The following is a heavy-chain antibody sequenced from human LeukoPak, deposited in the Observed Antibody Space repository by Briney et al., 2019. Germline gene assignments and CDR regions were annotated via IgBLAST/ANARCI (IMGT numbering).Heavy chain of an antibody. D-gene: IGHD1-26*01. CDR2: IYTSGST. CDR1: GASISSFY. Sequence: SETLSLTCTVSGASISSFYWSWIRQPAGKGPEWIGRIYTSGSTNYNPSLKSRVTMSIDTSKNQFSLKLYSVTAADTAVYYCVTDRSGSYDYWGQGILVTVSS. J-gene: IGHJ4*02. V-gene: IGHV4-4*07. CDR3: VTDRSGSYDY.